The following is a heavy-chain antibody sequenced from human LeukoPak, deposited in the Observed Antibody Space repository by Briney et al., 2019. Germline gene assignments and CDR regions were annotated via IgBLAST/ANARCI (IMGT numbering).Heavy chain of an antibody. V-gene: IGHV1-69*05. CDR1: GGAFSSYA. CDR2: IIPIFGTT. CDR3: AKGEDILTGYLRDPNYYYYMDV. J-gene: IGHJ6*03. D-gene: IGHD3-9*01. Sequence: SVKVSCKVSGGAFSSYAISWVRQAPGQGLEWMGGIIPIFGTTNYAQKFKGRVTITTDKSTSTAYMELRSLRSEDTAVYYCAKGEDILTGYLRDPNYYYYMDVWGKGTTVTVSS.